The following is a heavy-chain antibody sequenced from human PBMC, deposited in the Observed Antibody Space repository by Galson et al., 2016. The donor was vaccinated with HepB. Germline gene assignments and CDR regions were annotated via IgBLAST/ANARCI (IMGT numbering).Heavy chain of an antibody. D-gene: IGHD4-23*01. CDR3: GRDHSVVLTTAYNWFDP. J-gene: IGHJ5*02. V-gene: IGHV3-74*01. CDR2: TNSDGTIP. Sequence: SLRLSCAASGFAFGSHWMHWVRQVPGKGLVWVSRTNSDGTIPNYADSVKGRFTISRDNAKNTLYLQMNSLRVEDTAVYYCGRDHSVVLTTAYNWFDPWGQGTLVTVSS. CDR1: GFAFGSHW.